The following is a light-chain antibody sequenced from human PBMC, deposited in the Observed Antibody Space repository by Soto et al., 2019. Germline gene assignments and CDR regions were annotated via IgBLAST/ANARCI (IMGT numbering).Light chain of an antibody. J-gene: IGKJ1*01. CDR2: VAS. Sequence: DIQMTQCPSSLSASVGARVTXTCRASQGISRWTAWYQQQPGKAPKLLXYVASTLEGGGPLRFRGSGSGTHFTRTISSLQPEDFATYYGQQANSFPWTFGQGTKVDIK. V-gene: IGKV1-12*01. CDR3: QQANSFPWT. CDR1: QGISRW.